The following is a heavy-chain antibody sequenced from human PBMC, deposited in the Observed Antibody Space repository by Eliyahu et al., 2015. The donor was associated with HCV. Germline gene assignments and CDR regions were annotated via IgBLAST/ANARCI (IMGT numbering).Heavy chain of an antibody. V-gene: IGHV5-51*01. CDR1: GXXFTSXW. CDR2: IYPGDSDT. J-gene: IGHJ4*02. CDR3: ARLNSSGYYPFDY. Sequence: EVQLVQSGAEVKKPGESLXISCKXSGXXFTSXWXGWVRQMPGKGLEWMGIIYPGDSDTRYSPSFQGQVTISADKSISTAYLQWSSLKASDTAMYYCARLNSSGYYPFDYWGQGTLVTVSS. D-gene: IGHD3-22*01.